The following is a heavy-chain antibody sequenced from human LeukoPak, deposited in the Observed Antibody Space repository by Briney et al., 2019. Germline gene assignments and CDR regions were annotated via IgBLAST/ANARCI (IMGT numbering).Heavy chain of an antibody. V-gene: IGHV3-11*01. CDR2: ISSSGSTI. CDR3: ARDYNWNLDY. D-gene: IGHD1-20*01. J-gene: IGHJ4*02. Sequence: LSLTCAVSGGSISSSNWWSWIRQAPGKGLEWVSYISSSGSTIYYADSVKGRFTISRDNAKNSLYLQMNSLRAEDTAVYYCARDYNWNLDYWGQGTLVTVSS. CDR1: GGSISSSNW.